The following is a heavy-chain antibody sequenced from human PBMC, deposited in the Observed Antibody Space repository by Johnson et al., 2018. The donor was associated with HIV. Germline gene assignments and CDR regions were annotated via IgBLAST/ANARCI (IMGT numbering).Heavy chain of an antibody. J-gene: IGHJ3*02. CDR3: AKDRGSSSWYKDAFDI. V-gene: IGHV3-23*04. D-gene: IGHD6-13*01. Sequence: VQLVESGGGLVQPGGSLRLSCAASGFTFSSYAMSWVRQAPGKGLEWVSAISGSGGSTYYADSVKGRFTISRDNSKNTLYLQMNSRRAEDTAVYYCAKDRGSSSWYKDAFDIWGQGTMVTVSS. CDR1: GFTFSSYA. CDR2: ISGSGGST.